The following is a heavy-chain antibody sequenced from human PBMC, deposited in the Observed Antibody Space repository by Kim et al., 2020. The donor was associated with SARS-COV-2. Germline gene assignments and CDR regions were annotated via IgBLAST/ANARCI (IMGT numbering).Heavy chain of an antibody. D-gene: IGHD3-22*01. CDR3: VGDLASRGGGYYDGVPYPLNYYWYFDL. CDR2: VCDVGNV. V-gene: IGHV4-39*07. J-gene: IGHJ2*01. CDR1: GASPNHFTYC. Sequence: SQTLSLTCTVSGASPNHFTYCWGWIRQPPGKGLEWIGNVCDVGNVFYNPSLKSRVTISLDTPAKQFSLRLNSVNAADTAVYSCVGDLASRGGGYYDGVPYPLNYYWYFDLWGRGTLVTVSS.